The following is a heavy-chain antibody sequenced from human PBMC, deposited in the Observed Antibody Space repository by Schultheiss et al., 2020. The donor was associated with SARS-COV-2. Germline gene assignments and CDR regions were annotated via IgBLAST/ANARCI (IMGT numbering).Heavy chain of an antibody. J-gene: IGHJ5*02. CDR3: ARGGCSSSRCYGELDP. CDR1: GGSISSYY. D-gene: IGHD2-2*01. V-gene: IGHV4-4*07. Sequence: SETLSLTCTVSGGSISSYYWSWIRQPAGKGLEWIGRIYTSGSTNYNPSLKSRVTISVDTSKNQFSLKLSSVTAADTAVYYCARGGCSSSRCYGELDPWGQGTLVTVSS. CDR2: IYTSGST.